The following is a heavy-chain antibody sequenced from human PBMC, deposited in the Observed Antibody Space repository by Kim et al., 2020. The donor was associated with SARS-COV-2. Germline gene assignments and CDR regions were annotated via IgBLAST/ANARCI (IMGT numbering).Heavy chain of an antibody. CDR2: INAGNGNT. D-gene: IGHD6-13*01. J-gene: IGHJ4*02. CDR3: ARISIAAAGTDY. V-gene: IGHV1-3*01. CDR1: GYTFTSYA. Sequence: ASVKVSCKASGYTFTSYAMHWVRQAPGQRLEWMGWINAGNGNTKYSQKFQGRVTITRDTSASTAYMELSSLRSEDTAVYYCARISIAAAGTDYWGQGTLVTVSS.